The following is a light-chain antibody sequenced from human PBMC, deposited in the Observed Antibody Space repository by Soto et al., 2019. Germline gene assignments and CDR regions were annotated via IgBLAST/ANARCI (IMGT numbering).Light chain of an antibody. CDR1: QSISSY. Sequence: DIQLTQSPSSLSASVGDRVTITCRASQSISSYLNWYQQKPGKAPKLLIYDASSLESGVPSRFSGSGSGTEITLTISSLQPDDFATYYCQQYNSYPLTFGGGTKVDIK. V-gene: IGKV1-5*01. J-gene: IGKJ4*01. CDR2: DAS. CDR3: QQYNSYPLT.